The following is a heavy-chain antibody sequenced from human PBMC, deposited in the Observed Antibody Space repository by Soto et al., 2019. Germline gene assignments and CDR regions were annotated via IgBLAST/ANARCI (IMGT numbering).Heavy chain of an antibody. CDR2: ISISSSTI. CDR3: ARDLTLNYGSGSYLYHYDYYLDV. J-gene: IGHJ6*03. CDR1: GFTFSSYS. V-gene: IGHV3-48*01. Sequence: EVQRVESGGALVQPGGSPRLSCAASGFTFSSYSMNCGLQAPGKRLERVSYISISSSTIYYADSVKGRFTISRDNAKISLELQMNSRSAEDTAVYYCARDLTLNYGSGSYLYHYDYYLDVWGKGTTVTVSS. D-gene: IGHD3-10*01.